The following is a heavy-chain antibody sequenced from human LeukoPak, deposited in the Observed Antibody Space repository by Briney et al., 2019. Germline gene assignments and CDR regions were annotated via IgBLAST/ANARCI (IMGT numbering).Heavy chain of an antibody. CDR2: IKQDGSEK. D-gene: IGHD2-15*01. V-gene: IGHV3-7*01. CDR1: GFTFSSYW. Sequence: GGSLRLSCAASGFTFSSYWMSWVRQAPGKGLEWVANIKQDGSEKYYVDSVKGRFTISRDNAKNSLYLQMNSLRAEDTAVYYCARDKKGGPRLYYYGMDVWGQGTTVTVSS. CDR3: ARDKKGGPRLYYYGMDV. J-gene: IGHJ6*02.